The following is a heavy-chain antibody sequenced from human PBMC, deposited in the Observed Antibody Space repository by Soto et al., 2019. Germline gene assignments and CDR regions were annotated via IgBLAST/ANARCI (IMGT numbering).Heavy chain of an antibody. CDR2: SRAYNGNT. V-gene: IGHV1-18*01. J-gene: IGHJ5*02. CDR3: ARDRRYHLLLNNCFDP. Sequence: QVQLVQSGAEVKKPGASVKVSCKASGYTFTNYGISWVRQAPGQGRERMGRSRAYNGNTRYAQKHKGRVTMTTDTSTSTAYMALRSLRSDDTAVYYCARDRRYHLLLNNCFDPWGQGTLVTVSS. CDR1: GYTFTNYG. D-gene: IGHD2-2*01.